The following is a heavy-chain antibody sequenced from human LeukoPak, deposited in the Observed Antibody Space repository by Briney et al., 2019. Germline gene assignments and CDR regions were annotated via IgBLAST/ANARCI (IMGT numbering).Heavy chain of an antibody. D-gene: IGHD6-13*01. CDR2: IYYDGTT. J-gene: IGHJ4*02. Sequence: PSETLSLTCSASGGSIRSGNHYWAWIRQPPGKGLEWIGSIYYDGTTYYNPSLKSRVTISVETSKNQFSLKLNSVTAADTAVYYCARHIGAGTFDYWGQGTLVTVSS. V-gene: IGHV4-39*07. CDR3: ARHIGAGTFDY. CDR1: GGSIRSGNHY.